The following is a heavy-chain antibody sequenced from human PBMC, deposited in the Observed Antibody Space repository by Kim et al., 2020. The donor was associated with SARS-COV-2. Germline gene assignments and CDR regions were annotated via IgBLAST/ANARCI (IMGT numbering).Heavy chain of an antibody. CDR3: AKENLVAVRYFDY. Sequence: ADSVKGRFTISRDNSKNTLYLQMNSLRAEDTAVYYCAKENLVAVRYFDYWGQGTLVTVSS. V-gene: IGHV3-23*01. J-gene: IGHJ4*02. D-gene: IGHD5-12*01.